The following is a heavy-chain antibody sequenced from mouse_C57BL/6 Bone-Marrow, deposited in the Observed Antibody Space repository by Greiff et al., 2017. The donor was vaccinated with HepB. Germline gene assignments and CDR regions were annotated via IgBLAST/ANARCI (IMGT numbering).Heavy chain of an antibody. J-gene: IGHJ3*01. Sequence: EVMLVESGGGLVKPGGSLKLSCAASGFTFSDYGMHWVRQAPEKGLEWVAYISSGSSTIYYADTVKGRFTISRDNAKNTLFLQMTSLRSEDTAMYYCALLGRFAYWGQGTLVTVSA. CDR1: GFTFSDYG. CDR2: ISSGSSTI. D-gene: IGHD4-1*01. CDR3: ALLGRFAY. V-gene: IGHV5-17*01.